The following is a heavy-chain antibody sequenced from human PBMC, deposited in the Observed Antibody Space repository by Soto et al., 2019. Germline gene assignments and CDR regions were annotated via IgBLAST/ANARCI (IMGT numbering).Heavy chain of an antibody. V-gene: IGHV1-69*01. CDR1: GGTFSRHA. CDR2: IIPFFGTA. Sequence: VQLVQSGAEVREPGSSVKVSCKASGGTFSRHAISWVRQAPGQGLEWMGGIIPFFGTANHAQKFQGRVTIIADEYRRSVYKEVSRLRSEDRGMYYCAKVWGHSSYDYNCAYWGQGTLVIGSS. D-gene: IGHD3-16*01. J-gene: IGHJ4*02. CDR3: AKVWGHSSYDYNCAY.